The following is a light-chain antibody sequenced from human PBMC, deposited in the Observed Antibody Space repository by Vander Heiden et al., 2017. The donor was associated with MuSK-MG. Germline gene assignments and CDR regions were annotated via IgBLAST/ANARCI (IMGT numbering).Light chain of an antibody. CDR2: GAS. V-gene: IGKV3-15*01. Sequence: EIVMTQSPATLSVSPGERATLSCRASQSVSSNLAWYQQKPGQAPRLLIYGASTRATGIPARCSGSGSGTEFTLTISRLQSEDFAVYYCQEYNNWWTFGQGTKVEIK. CDR1: QSVSSN. CDR3: QEYNNWWT. J-gene: IGKJ1*01.